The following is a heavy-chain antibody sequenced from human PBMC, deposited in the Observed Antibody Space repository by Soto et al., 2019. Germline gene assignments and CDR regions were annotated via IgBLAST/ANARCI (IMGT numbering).Heavy chain of an antibody. CDR3: ARGTHPSTAALYYYYGMDV. CDR1: GGYFSGYY. D-gene: IGHD2-2*01. CDR2: INHSGST. Sequence: PSETLSLTCAVYGGYFSGYYWSWIRQPPGKGLEWIGEINHSGSTNYNPSLKSRVTISVDTSKNQFSLKLSSVTAADTAVYYCARGTHPSTAALYYYYGMDVWGQGTTVTVSS. J-gene: IGHJ6*02. V-gene: IGHV4-34*01.